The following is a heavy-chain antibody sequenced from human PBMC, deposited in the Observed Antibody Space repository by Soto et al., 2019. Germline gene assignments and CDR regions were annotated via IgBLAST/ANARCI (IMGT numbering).Heavy chain of an antibody. CDR1: GGTFSSCA. CDR3: ARVLVGCTGGNCYYYYGMDV. V-gene: IGHV1-69*01. J-gene: IGHJ6*02. CDR2: IIPFFGTA. D-gene: IGHD2-8*02. Sequence: QVQLVQSGAEVKKPGSSVKVSCKASGGTFSSCAITWVRQAPGQGLEWMGGIIPFFGTANYAQKVQGRVTITADESTSTAYMELSSLRYEDTAVYYCARVLVGCTGGNCYYYYGMDVWGQGTTVIVSS.